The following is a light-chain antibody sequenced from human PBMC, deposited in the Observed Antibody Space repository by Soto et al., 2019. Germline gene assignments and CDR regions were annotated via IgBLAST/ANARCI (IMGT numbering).Light chain of an antibody. CDR2: GAT. CDR1: QTVRDN. CDR3: QQYNNWPLT. V-gene: IGKV3D-15*01. Sequence: ELVITQSPATLSVSPGERATLSCRASQTVRDNLGWYQQKPGQPPRLLIYGATTRATGIPARFSGSGSGTEFTLTISSLQSEDFAVYYCQQYNNWPLTFGGGTKVDIK. J-gene: IGKJ4*01.